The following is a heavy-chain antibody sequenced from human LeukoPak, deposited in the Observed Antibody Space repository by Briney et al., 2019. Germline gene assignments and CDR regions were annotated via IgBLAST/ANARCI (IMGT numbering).Heavy chain of an antibody. Sequence: ASVKVSCKASGYTFTGYYMHWVRQAPGQGLEWMGWINPNSGGTNYAQKFQGRVTMTRNTSISTAYMELSSLRSEDTAVYYCARVMPMVRGVKARSPNWFDPWGQGTLVTVSS. V-gene: IGHV1-2*02. CDR1: GYTFTGYY. D-gene: IGHD3-10*01. CDR3: ARVMPMVRGVKARSPNWFDP. J-gene: IGHJ5*02. CDR2: INPNSGGT.